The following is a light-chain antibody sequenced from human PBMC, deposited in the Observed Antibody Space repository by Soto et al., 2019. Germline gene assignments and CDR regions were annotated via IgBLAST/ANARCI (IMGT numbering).Light chain of an antibody. V-gene: IGKV2-28*01. J-gene: IGKJ1*01. CDR1: KSLLHINGYNY. CDR3: MQPLQSWT. CDR2: LGS. Sequence: VRPQSPLSLPFTPGEPASISCRSSKSLLHINGYNYLDWYLQKPGQSPQLLIYLGSNRASGVPDRFSGSGSGTDFTLKISRVEAEDVGVYYCMQPLQSWTFGQGTKVEIK.